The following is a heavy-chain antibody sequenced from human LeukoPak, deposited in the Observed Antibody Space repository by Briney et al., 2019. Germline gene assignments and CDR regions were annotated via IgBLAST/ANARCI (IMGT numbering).Heavy chain of an antibody. CDR2: IRYDGSNK. D-gene: IGHD3-10*01. J-gene: IGHJ4*02. Sequence: GGSLRLSCAASGSTFSSYGMHWVRQAPGKGLEWVAFIRYDGSNKYYADSVKGRFTISRDNSKNTLYLQMNSLRAEDTAVYYCAKGITMVRGVFGYWGQGTLVTVSS. CDR3: AKGITMVRGVFGY. V-gene: IGHV3-30*02. CDR1: GSTFSSYG.